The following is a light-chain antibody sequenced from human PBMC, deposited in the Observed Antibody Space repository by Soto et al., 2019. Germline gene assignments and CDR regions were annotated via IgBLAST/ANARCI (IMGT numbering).Light chain of an antibody. Sequence: EIVMTQSQATLSVSPGERATLSCMSSQSVSSNLAWYQQKPGQAPRLLIYGAYTRATGIPARFSGSGSGTEFTLTISSLQSEDFAVYYCQHYNNWPAITFGQGTRLEIK. CDR3: QHYNNWPAIT. J-gene: IGKJ5*01. V-gene: IGKV3-15*01. CDR1: QSVSSN. CDR2: GAY.